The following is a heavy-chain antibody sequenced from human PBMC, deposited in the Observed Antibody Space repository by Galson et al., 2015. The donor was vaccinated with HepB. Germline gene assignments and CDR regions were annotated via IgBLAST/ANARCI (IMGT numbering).Heavy chain of an antibody. J-gene: IGHJ4*02. CDR3: ARGGSDYGDYVDY. Sequence: SVKVSCKASGGTFSSYAISWVRQAPGQGLEWMGRIIPILGIANYAQKFQGRVTITADKSTSTAYMELSSLRSEDTAVYYCARGGSDYGDYVDYWGQGTLVTVSS. V-gene: IGHV1-69*04. CDR1: GGTFSSYA. CDR2: IIPILGIA. D-gene: IGHD4-17*01.